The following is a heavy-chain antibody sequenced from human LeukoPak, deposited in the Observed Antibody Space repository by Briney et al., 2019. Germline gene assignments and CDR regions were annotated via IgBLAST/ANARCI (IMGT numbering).Heavy chain of an antibody. CDR1: GYTFTSYG. J-gene: IGHJ5*02. V-gene: IGHV1-18*01. Sequence: VASVKVSCKASGYTFTSYGISWVRQAPGQGLEWMGWISAYNGNTNYAQKLQGRVTMTTETSTSPAYMELRSLRSDDTAVYYCARAPSGYYSWFDPWGQGTLVTVSS. D-gene: IGHD3-3*01. CDR3: ARAPSGYYSWFDP. CDR2: ISAYNGNT.